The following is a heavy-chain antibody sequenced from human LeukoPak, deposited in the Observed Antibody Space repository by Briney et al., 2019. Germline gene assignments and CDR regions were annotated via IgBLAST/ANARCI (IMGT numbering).Heavy chain of an antibody. J-gene: IGHJ4*02. V-gene: IGHV4-4*07. CDR3: AREDSTRPRIDY. CDR2: IYTSGST. D-gene: IGHD5-18*01. CDR1: GGSISSYY. Sequence: SETLSLTCTVSGGSISSYYWSWIRRPAGKGLEWIGRIYTSGSTNYNPSLKSRVTMSVDTSKNQFSLKLSSVTAADAAVYYCAREDSTRPRIDYWGQGTLVTVSS.